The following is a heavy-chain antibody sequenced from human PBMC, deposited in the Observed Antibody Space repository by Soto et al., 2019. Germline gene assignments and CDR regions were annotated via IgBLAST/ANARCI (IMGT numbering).Heavy chain of an antibody. CDR1: GGTFRSYA. CDR3: ASNSSPSDY. V-gene: IGHV1-69*13. J-gene: IGHJ4*02. D-gene: IGHD6-13*01. CDR2: IIPIFGTA. Sequence: SAKVSFQASGGTFRSYAITWVRQAPGQGLEWMGGIIPIFGTANYAQNCKGRVTITADESTSTAYMELSSLRSEDTAVYYCASNSSPSDYWGQATLVTVPS.